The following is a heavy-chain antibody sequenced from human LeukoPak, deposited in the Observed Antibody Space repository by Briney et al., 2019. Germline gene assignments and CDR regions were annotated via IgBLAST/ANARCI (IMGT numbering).Heavy chain of an antibody. D-gene: IGHD3-10*01. J-gene: IGHJ4*02. CDR2: INPSGGST. V-gene: IGHV1-46*01. CDR3: ASALMVRGVNGY. CDR1: GYIFTSYF. Sequence: ASVKVSCKASGYIFTSYFMHWARQAPGQGLEWMGIINPSGGSTSYAQKFQGRVTMTRDTSISTAYMELSRLRSDDTAVYYCASALMVRGVNGYWGQGTLVTVSS.